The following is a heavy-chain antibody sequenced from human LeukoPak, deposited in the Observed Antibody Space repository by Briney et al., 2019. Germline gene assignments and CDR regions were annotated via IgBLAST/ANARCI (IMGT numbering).Heavy chain of an antibody. D-gene: IGHD3-10*01. V-gene: IGHV4-59*01. CDR2: IYYSGST. CDR3: ARGSGSAGLWFGELNFNYYYYMDV. J-gene: IGHJ6*03. Sequence: ASETLSLTCTVSGGSISSYYWSWIRQPPGKGLEWIGYIYYSGSTNYNPSLKSRVTISVDTSKNQFSLKLSSVTAADTAAYYCARGSGSAGLWFGELNFNYYYYMDVWGKGTTVTISS. CDR1: GGSISSYY.